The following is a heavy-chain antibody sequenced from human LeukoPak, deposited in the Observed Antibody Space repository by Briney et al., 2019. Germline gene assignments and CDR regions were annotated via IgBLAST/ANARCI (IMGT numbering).Heavy chain of an antibody. CDR1: GFTFSSYE. CDR3: ARDMVWLPVLDY. D-gene: IGHD5-12*01. J-gene: IGHJ4*02. Sequence: PGGSLRLSCAASGFTFSSYEMNWVRQAPGKGLEWVSYISSSGSTIYYADSVKGRFTISRDNAKNSLYLQMNSLRAEDTAVYYCARDMVWLPVLDYWGQGTLVTVSS. V-gene: IGHV3-48*03. CDR2: ISSSGSTI.